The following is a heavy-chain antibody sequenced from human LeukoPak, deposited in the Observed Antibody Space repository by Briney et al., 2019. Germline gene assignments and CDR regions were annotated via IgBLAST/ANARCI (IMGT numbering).Heavy chain of an antibody. J-gene: IGHJ4*02. V-gene: IGHV3-74*01. CDR3: ARDIAAAGLFFDY. CDR1: GFTFSSYW. CDR2: INSDGSST. Sequence: GGSLRLSCAASGFTFSSYWMHWVRQAPGKGLVWVSRINSDGSSTSYADSVKGRFTISRDNAKNSLYLQMNSLRAEDTAVYYCARDIAAAGLFFDYWGQGTLVTVSS. D-gene: IGHD6-13*01.